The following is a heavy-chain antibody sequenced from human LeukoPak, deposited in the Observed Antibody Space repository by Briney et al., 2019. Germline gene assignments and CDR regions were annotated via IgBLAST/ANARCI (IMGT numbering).Heavy chain of an antibody. Sequence: GGSLRLSCAASGFTFSGKWMHWVRQAPGKGLVWVSRIKGDGSSTTYADSVKGRFTISRDNAKNTLHLQMDSLRAEDTAEYYCARSDWLDSWGQGTLVIVSS. CDR1: GFTFSGKW. V-gene: IGHV3-74*03. CDR3: ARSDWLDS. J-gene: IGHJ5*01. CDR2: IKGDGSST.